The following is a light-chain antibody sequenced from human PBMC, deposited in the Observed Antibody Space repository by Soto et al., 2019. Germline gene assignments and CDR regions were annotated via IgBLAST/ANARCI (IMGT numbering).Light chain of an antibody. Sequence: EIVMTQSPATLSVSPGERATLSCRASQSVSSNLAWYQQKPGQAPRLHIYGASTRATGIPARFSGSGSGTEFTLTISSLQSEDFAVNSCQQYTNWPPCTFGQGTKVEIK. CDR3: QQYTNWPPCT. V-gene: IGKV3-15*01. CDR2: GAS. J-gene: IGKJ1*01. CDR1: QSVSSN.